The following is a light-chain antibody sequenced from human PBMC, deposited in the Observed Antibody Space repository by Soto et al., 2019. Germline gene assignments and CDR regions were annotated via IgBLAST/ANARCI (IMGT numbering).Light chain of an antibody. CDR1: SSNIGSNT. Sequence: QLVLTQPPSASGTPGQRVTISCSGGSSNIGSNTVIWYQQLPGSAPKLLIYNNNQRPSRVPDRFSGSKSDTSASLAISGLQSEDEADYYCGAWGDNLNGPLFGGGTKLTVL. V-gene: IGLV1-44*01. CDR3: GAWGDNLNGPL. CDR2: NNN. J-gene: IGLJ2*01.